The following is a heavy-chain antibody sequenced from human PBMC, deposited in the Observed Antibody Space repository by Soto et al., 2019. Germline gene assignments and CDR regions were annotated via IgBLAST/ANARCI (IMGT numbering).Heavy chain of an antibody. CDR3: AKVLLVSGTDY. CDR1: GFTFSSYA. V-gene: IGHV3-23*01. CDR2: ISGGGGST. J-gene: IGHJ4*02. D-gene: IGHD6-13*01. Sequence: GGSLRLSCAASGFTFSSYAMSWVRQAPGKGLEWVSDISGGGGSTYYADSVKGRFTISRDNSKNTLYLQMNSLRAEDTSIYYCAKVLLVSGTDYWGQGTLVTVSS.